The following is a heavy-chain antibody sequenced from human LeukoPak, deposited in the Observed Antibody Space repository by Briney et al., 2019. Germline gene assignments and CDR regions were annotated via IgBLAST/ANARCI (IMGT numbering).Heavy chain of an antibody. CDR2: ISAYNGNT. CDR1: GYTFTSYG. V-gene: IGHV1-18*01. CDR3: ARETRRLRLGELSPGDY. Sequence: GASVEVSCKASGYTFTSYGISWVRQAPGQGLEWMGWISAYNGNTNYAQKLQGRVTMTTDTSTSTAYMELRSLRSDDTAVYYCARETRRLRLGELSPGDYWGQGTLVTVSS. D-gene: IGHD3-16*02. J-gene: IGHJ4*02.